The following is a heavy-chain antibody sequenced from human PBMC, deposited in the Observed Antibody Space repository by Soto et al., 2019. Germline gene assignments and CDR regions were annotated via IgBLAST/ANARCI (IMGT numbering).Heavy chain of an antibody. V-gene: IGHV4-59*08. J-gene: IGHJ4*02. CDR1: VGNISNYS. CDR2: IYYSGST. D-gene: IGHD6-6*01. Sequence: PSETLSHTCPVSVGNISNYSLSWIRHPPIKGLEWIGYIYYSGSTNYNPSLKSRVTISVDTSKNQFSLKMSSVTAADTAVYYCARSTIAPRLFMFPFDSWGQGTLVTVSS. CDR3: ARSTIAPRLFMFPFDS.